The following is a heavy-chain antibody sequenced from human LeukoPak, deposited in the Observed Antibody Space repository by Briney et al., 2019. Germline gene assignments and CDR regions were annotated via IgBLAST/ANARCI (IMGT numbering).Heavy chain of an antibody. D-gene: IGHD4-17*01. CDR1: GYSFSDSW. Sequence: GESLKISCKGSGYSFSDSWIGWVRQMPGKGLEWMGIIYPGDSDTRYSPSFQGQVTISADKSISTAYLQWSSLKATDPAMYYCARQYGRPFDYWGQGTLVTVSS. CDR3: ARQYGRPFDY. V-gene: IGHV5-51*01. CDR2: IYPGDSDT. J-gene: IGHJ4*02.